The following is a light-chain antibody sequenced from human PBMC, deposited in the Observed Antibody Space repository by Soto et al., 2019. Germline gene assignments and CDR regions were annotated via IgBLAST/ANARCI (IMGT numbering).Light chain of an antibody. J-gene: IGKJ2*01. Sequence: EIVLTQSPGTLSLSPGERATLSCRASQTVSSSYLTWYQQKPGQAPRPLIYCASSRPTGNPDRFSGSGSGTGFTLTISRLEPDDFAVYYCQQYGSSSYTFGQGTKLEIK. CDR3: QQYGSSSYT. V-gene: IGKV3-20*01. CDR2: CAS. CDR1: QTVSSSY.